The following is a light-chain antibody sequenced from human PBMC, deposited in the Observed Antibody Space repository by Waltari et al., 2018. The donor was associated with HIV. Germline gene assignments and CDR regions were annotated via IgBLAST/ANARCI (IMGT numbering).Light chain of an antibody. CDR3: SSYTTRNTLL. CDR1: SSDIGAYNF. CDR2: EGS. Sequence: QSALTQPASVSGSPGQSITFSCSGSSSDIGAYNFVSWYQQHPGKAPKLVIYEGSNRPVGVSDRFSGSSSGNTASLTISGLQAEDEADYYCSSYTTRNTLLFGGGTRLTVL. J-gene: IGLJ2*01. V-gene: IGLV2-14*01.